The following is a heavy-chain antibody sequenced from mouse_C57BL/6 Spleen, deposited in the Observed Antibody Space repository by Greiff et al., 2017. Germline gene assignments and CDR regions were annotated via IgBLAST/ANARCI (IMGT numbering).Heavy chain of an antibody. J-gene: IGHJ4*01. CDR3: ARDYVGMAMDY. CDR1: GFNITDYY. V-gene: IGHV14-2*01. D-gene: IGHD1-1*01. CDR2: IDPEDGET. Sequence: EVKLMESGAELVQPGASVKLSCTASGFNITDYYMHWVQQRAEQGLEWIGRIDPEDGETKYAPKFQGKATITADTSSNAAYLQRSSLTAEDTAVYDCARDYVGMAMDYWGQGTSVTVSS.